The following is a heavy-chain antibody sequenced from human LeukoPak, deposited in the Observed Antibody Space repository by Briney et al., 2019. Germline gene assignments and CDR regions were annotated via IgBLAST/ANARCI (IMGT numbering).Heavy chain of an antibody. Sequence: HPGGSLRLSCAASGFTFDDYAMHWVRHAPGKGLEWVSGISWNSGSIGYADSVKGRFTISRDNAKNSLYLQMNSLRAEDTALYYCAKARTTVTTQHYFDYWGQGTLVTVSS. CDR2: ISWNSGSI. CDR3: AKARTTVTTQHYFDY. V-gene: IGHV3-9*01. CDR1: GFTFDDYA. J-gene: IGHJ4*02. D-gene: IGHD4-17*01.